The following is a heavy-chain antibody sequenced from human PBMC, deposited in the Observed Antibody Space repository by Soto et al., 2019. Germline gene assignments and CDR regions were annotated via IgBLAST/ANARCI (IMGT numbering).Heavy chain of an antibody. V-gene: IGHV5-51*01. CDR2: IYPGDSDT. Sequence: GEALKISCRGSGSKVTRYWIGWVRQRPGKGLEWMGIIYPGDSDTRYSPTFQGQVTISADKSINTASLQWSSLKASDTAMYYCARREIRSSTSSRYGMDVWGQGTTVTVSS. CDR3: ARREIRSSTSSRYGMDV. D-gene: IGHD2-2*01. CDR1: GSKVTRYW. J-gene: IGHJ6*02.